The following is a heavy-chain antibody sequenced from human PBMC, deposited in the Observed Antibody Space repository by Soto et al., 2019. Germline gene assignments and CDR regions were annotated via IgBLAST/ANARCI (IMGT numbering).Heavy chain of an antibody. J-gene: IGHJ4*02. CDR2: ISYDGSNK. CDR3: AKDYYDSSGPDY. CDR1: GFTFSSYG. Sequence: LRLSCAASGFTFSSYGMHWVRQAPGKGLEWVAVISYDGSNKYYADSVKGRFTISRDNSKNTLYLQMNSLRAEGTAVYYCAKDYYDSSGPDYWGQGTLVTVSS. D-gene: IGHD3-22*01. V-gene: IGHV3-30*18.